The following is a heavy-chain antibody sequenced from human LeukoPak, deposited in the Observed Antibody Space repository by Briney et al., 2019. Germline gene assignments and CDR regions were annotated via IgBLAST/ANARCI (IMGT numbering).Heavy chain of an antibody. Sequence: ASVKVSCKASGYTFTGYYMHWVRQAPGQGLEWMGWISAYNGNTNYAQKLQGRVTMTTDTSTSTAYMELRSLRSDDTAVYYCARGYCSSTSCYYWFDPWGQGTLVTVSS. CDR3: ARGYCSSTSCYYWFDP. V-gene: IGHV1-18*04. CDR1: GYTFTGYY. J-gene: IGHJ5*02. CDR2: ISAYNGNT. D-gene: IGHD2-2*01.